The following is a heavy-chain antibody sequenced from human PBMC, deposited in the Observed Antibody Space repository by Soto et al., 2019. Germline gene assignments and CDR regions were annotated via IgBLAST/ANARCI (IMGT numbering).Heavy chain of an antibody. CDR2: ISASSGST. J-gene: IGHJ4*02. V-gene: IGHV3-23*01. CDR1: GFSFSGYG. CDR3: VIYDRTIIRGE. Sequence: EVQLLESGGGLVQPGGSLRLSCAASGFSFSGYGMSWVRQAPGKGLEWVSVISASSGSTYYADSVKGRFTISRDNSQNTLYLQMHSLRAEDTAVYYCVIYDRTIIRGEWGQGTLVTVSS. D-gene: IGHD3-10*01.